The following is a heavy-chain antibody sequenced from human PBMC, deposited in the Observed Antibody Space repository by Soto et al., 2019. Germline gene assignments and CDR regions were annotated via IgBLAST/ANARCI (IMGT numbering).Heavy chain of an antibody. CDR1: GFSFDDYA. D-gene: IGHD5-12*01. CDR2: TSGSGDNT. CDR3: AKGYYSGYDLAYFDY. V-gene: IGHV3-23*01. Sequence: PGGSLRLSCAASGFSFDDYAMTWVRQAAGKGLEWVSATSGSGDNTYYADSVKGRFTISRDNSKNTLYLQLNSLRAEDTAVYYCAKGYYSGYDLAYFDYWGQGTRVTVSS. J-gene: IGHJ4*02.